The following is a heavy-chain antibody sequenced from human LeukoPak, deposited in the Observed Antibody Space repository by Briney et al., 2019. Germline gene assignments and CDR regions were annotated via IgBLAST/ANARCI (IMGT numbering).Heavy chain of an antibody. CDR2: RNPNSGNT. V-gene: IGHV1-8*01. CDR3: ASSMTNDAFDI. Sequence: GASVKVSCKASRYTFTSYDINWGRQATGHGRGGRGWRNPNSGNTGYAQKFQGRVTMTRNTSISTAYMELSSLRSEDTAVYYCASSMTNDAFDIWGQGTMVTVSS. CDR1: RYTFTSYD. J-gene: IGHJ3*02. D-gene: IGHD4-11*01.